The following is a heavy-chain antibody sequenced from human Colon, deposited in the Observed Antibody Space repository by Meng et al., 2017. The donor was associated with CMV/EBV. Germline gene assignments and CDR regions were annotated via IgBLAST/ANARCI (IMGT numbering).Heavy chain of an antibody. V-gene: IGHV2-5*02. CDR2: IYWDDDT. CDR1: GFSFITDKAG. D-gene: IGHD5-12*01. Sequence: QLTLKESGPTLVKPTQTLTLTCTFSGFSFITDKAGVGWIRHPPRKALEWLGFIYWDDDTRYSPSLKTRLTITRDTSKNQVILTMTNMDPADTATYYCVRRSYSGQDDYWGQGALVTVSS. CDR3: VRRSYSGQDDY. J-gene: IGHJ4*02.